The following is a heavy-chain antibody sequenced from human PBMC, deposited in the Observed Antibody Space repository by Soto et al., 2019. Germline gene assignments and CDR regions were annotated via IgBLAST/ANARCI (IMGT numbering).Heavy chain of an antibody. D-gene: IGHD3-22*01. V-gene: IGHV3-49*04. CDR3: TRDYYDNSGYYYFSYYYYYGMDV. J-gene: IGHJ6*02. Sequence: GGSLRLSCTASGFTFGDYAMSWVRQAPGKGLEWVGFIRSKAYGGTTEYAASVKGRFTISRDDSKSIAYLQMNSLKTEDTAVYYCTRDYYDNSGYYYFSYYYYYGMDVWGQGTTVTVSS. CDR2: IRSKAYGGTT. CDR1: GFTFGDYA.